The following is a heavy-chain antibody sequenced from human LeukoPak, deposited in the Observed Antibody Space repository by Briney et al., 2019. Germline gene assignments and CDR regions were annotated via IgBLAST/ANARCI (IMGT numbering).Heavy chain of an antibody. CDR2: INAGNGYT. CDR1: GYSFTNHH. Sequence: ASGIFSCNASGYSFTNHHIQWVRDAPGQRLGRIGWINAGNGYTKYSQKFQGRFLITRVTSPGTVYMDLSSVRSEETAVYYCARVFWNRGTWGLFYFYYWGQGTLVTVSS. J-gene: IGHJ4*02. V-gene: IGHV1-3*01. CDR3: ARVFWNRGTWGLFYFYY. D-gene: IGHD3-3*01.